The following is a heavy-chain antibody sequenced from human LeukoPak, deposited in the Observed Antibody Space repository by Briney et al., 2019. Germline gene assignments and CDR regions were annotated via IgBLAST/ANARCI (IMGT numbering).Heavy chain of an antibody. CDR3: ARGDSGSPQGWDYFDY. CDR1: GYTFTSYA. J-gene: IGHJ4*02. CDR2: INTNTGNP. D-gene: IGHD1-26*01. Sequence: GASVKVSCKASGYTFTSYAMNWVRQAPGQGLEWMGWINTNTGNPTYAQGFTGRFVFSLDTSVSTAYLQISSLKAEDTAVYYCARGDSGSPQGWDYFDYWGQGTLVTVSS. V-gene: IGHV7-4-1*02.